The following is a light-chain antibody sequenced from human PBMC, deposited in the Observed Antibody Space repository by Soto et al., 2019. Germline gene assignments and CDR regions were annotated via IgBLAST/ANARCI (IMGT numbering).Light chain of an antibody. J-gene: IGKJ4*01. Sequence: EIVLTQSPATLSLSPGERATLSCRASQSVKNYLAWYQQKPGQAPRLLIYDASNRATGIPARFSGSGSGTDCTLTITSLVTEEFAVYYFHQHDIWPLTFGGGTKGEI. CDR1: QSVKNY. V-gene: IGKV3-11*01. CDR2: DAS. CDR3: HQHDIWPLT.